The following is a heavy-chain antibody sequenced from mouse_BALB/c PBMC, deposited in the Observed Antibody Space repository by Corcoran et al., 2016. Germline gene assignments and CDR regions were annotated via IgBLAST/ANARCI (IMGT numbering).Heavy chain of an antibody. D-gene: IGHD2-2*01. J-gene: IGHJ3*01. CDR1: GYTFTEYT. CDR2: IHPNNGGT. CDR3: AREGYGYDVAY. V-gene: IGHV1-18*01. Sequence: PQSGPELVKPGAKVNISCKTSGYTFTEYTMHWVKQSHGKSLDWLGGIHPNNGGTSYNQKLKGKATFTVDKSSSTAYMELRSLTSEDSAVYYCAREGYGYDVAYWGQGTLVTVSA.